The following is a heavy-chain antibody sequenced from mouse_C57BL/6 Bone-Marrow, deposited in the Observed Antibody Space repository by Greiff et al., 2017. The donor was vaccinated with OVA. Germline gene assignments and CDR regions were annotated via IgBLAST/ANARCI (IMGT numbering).Heavy chain of an antibody. Sequence: EVMLVESGAELVKPGASVKLSCTASGFNIKDYYMHWVKQRTEQGLEWIGRIDPEDGETKYAPKFQGKATITADTSSNTAYLQLSSLTSEDTAVYYCARGTTVVAPYFDVWGTGTTVTVSS. V-gene: IGHV14-2*01. CDR3: ARGTTVVAPYFDV. D-gene: IGHD1-1*01. CDR1: GFNIKDYY. CDR2: IDPEDGET. J-gene: IGHJ1*03.